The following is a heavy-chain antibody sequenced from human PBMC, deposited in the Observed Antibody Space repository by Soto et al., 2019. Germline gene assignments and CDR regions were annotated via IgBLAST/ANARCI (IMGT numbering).Heavy chain of an antibody. Sequence: QVQLVQSGAEVKKPGSSVKVSCKASGGTFSTYVISWVRQAPGQGLEWMGGIIPVFATTNYAQKFQGRVTITADESTRTGYTELNSLRPEDTAVYYCARGRIAGAATDFYYYGMDVWGQGTSVTVSS. CDR1: GGTFSTYV. CDR3: ARGRIAGAATDFYYYGMDV. D-gene: IGHD6-25*01. J-gene: IGHJ6*02. CDR2: IIPVFATT. V-gene: IGHV1-69*12.